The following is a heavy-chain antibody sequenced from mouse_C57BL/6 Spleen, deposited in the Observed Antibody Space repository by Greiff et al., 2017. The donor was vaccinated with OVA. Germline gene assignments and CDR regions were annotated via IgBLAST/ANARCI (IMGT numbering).Heavy chain of an antibody. CDR3: ARLVTTSAGRGYAMDY. D-gene: IGHD2-2*01. J-gene: IGHJ4*01. CDR1: GYTFTSYW. V-gene: IGHV1-53*01. CDR2: INPSNGGT. Sequence: QVQLQQPGTDLVKPGASVKLSCKASGYTFTSYWMHWVKQRPGQGLAWIGNINPSNGGTNYNEKFKSKATLTVDKSSSTAYMQLSSLTSEDSAVYYCARLVTTSAGRGYAMDYWGQGTSVTVSS.